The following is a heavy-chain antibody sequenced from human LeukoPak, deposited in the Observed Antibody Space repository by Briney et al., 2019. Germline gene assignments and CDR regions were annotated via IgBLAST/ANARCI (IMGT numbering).Heavy chain of an antibody. CDR3: AKDPYCSGGSCFTGAFQH. CDR2: MNPNSGNT. CDR1: GYTFTSYD. D-gene: IGHD2-15*01. V-gene: IGHV1-8*01. Sequence: ASVKVSCKASGYTFTSYDINWVRQAAGQGLEWMGWMNPNSGNTGYAQKFQGRVTMTRNTSISTAYMELSSLRSEDTAVYYCAKDPYCSGGSCFTGAFQHWGQGTLVTVSS. J-gene: IGHJ1*01.